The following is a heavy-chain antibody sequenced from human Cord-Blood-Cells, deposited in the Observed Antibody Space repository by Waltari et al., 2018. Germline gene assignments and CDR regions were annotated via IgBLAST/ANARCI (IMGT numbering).Heavy chain of an antibody. Sequence: EVQLVESGGGLVQHARSLTLSSAATGCTFDDCAMHWARHAPGKGLEWVSGISWNSGSISYADSVKGRFTSSRDNAKNSLYLQMNSLRAEDTALYYCAKDIGGDIVLMVYAYWGQGTLVTVSS. V-gene: IGHV3-9*01. CDR2: ISWNSGSI. CDR1: GCTFDDCA. J-gene: IGHJ4*02. CDR3: AKDIGGDIVLMVYAY. D-gene: IGHD2-8*01.